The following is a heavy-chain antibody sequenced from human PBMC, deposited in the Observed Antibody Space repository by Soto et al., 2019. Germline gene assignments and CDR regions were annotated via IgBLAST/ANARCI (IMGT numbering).Heavy chain of an antibody. D-gene: IGHD1-1*01. J-gene: IGHJ4*02. V-gene: IGHV1-69*13. Sequence: GGSVKVSCKASGGTFRSYAISWGGQAPGQGLEWVGGIIHIFGTANYAQKFQGRVTITADESTSTAYMELSSLRSEDTAVYYCARSSTYNGGGDYWGQGTLVTVSS. CDR3: ARSSTYNGGGDY. CDR1: GGTFRSYA. CDR2: IIHIFGTA.